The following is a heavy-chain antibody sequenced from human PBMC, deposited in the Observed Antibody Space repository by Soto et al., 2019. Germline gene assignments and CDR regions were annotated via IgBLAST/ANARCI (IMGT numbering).Heavy chain of an antibody. J-gene: IGHJ4*02. V-gene: IGHV3-23*01. CDR2: ISGSVHAT. CDR3: ARGRYFDASGGCANY. D-gene: IGHD5-12*01. CDR1: GFMFDNYA. Sequence: EVKLLESGGGSVPPGASARLSCLTSGFMFDNYAMSWVRQSPARGLEWVEAISGSVHATYYTQSVRGRFIISRDKSKKAVFLQMNNLRTEDTAIYYCARGRYFDASGGCANYWGLGTLVTVSP.